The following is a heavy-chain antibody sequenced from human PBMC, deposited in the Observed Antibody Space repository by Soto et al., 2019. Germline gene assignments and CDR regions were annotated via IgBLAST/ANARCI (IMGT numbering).Heavy chain of an antibody. Sequence: PGGSLRLSCAASGFTFSDYYMSWIRQAPGKGLEWVLYISSSSSYTNYADSVKGRFTISRDNAKNSLYLQMNSLRAEDTAVYYCGKGPYCDPIYFCGRGTSVPVSS. D-gene: IGHD1-26*01. CDR3: GKGPYCDPIYF. CDR2: ISSSSSYT. J-gene: IGHJ4*02. V-gene: IGHV3-11*06. CDR1: GFTFSDYY.